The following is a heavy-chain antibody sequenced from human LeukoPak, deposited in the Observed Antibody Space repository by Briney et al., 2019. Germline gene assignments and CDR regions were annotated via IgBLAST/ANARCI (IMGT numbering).Heavy chain of an antibody. D-gene: IGHD3-22*01. V-gene: IGHV1-69*05. Sequence: SVEVSCKASGGTFSSYAISWVRQAPGQGLEWMGRIIPIFGTANYAQKFQGRVTITTDESTSTAYMELSSLRSEDTAVYYCARGSSSYYYGSSGYYELDYWGQGTLVTVSS. CDR3: ARGSSSYYYGSSGYYELDY. J-gene: IGHJ4*02. CDR2: IIPIFGTA. CDR1: GGTFSSYA.